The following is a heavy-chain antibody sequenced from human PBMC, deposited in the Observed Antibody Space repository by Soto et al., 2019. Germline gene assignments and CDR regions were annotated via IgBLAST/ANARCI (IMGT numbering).Heavy chain of an antibody. CDR2: IGSSGSTI. J-gene: IGHJ4*02. D-gene: IGHD6-6*01. CDR1: GFTFSSFE. V-gene: IGHV3-48*03. CDR3: ARATYSSSYYFDS. Sequence: GGSLRLSCAASGFTFSSFEMNWVRQAPGKGLEWVSKIGSSGSTIWYADSVKGRFTISRDNAKNSLYLQMNSLRGEDTAVYYCARATYSSSYYFDSWGQGTLVTVPS.